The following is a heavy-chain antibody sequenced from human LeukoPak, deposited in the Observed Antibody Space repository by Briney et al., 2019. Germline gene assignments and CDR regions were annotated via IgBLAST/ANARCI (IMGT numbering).Heavy chain of an antibody. V-gene: IGHV4-34*01. J-gene: IGHJ4*02. CDR1: GGSFSGYY. Sequence: SETLSLTCAVYGGSFSGYYWSWIRQPPGKGLEWIGEINHSGSTNYNPSLKSRVTISVDTSKNQFSLKLSSVTAADTAVYYCARVVPAGYCSGGSCYPSHIDYWGQGTLITVSS. D-gene: IGHD2-15*01. CDR3: ARVVPAGYCSGGSCYPSHIDY. CDR2: INHSGST.